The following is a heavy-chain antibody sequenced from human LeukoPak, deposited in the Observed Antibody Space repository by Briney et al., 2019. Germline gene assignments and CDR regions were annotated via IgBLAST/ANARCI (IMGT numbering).Heavy chain of an antibody. CDR1: GGTFSSYA. Sequence: ASVKVSCKASGGTFSSYAISWVRQAPGQGLEWMGGIIPIFGTANYAQKFQGRVTITTDESTSTAYMELSRLRSDDTAVYYCARTQTPSKYSSSSFWGQGTLVTVSS. CDR3: ARTQTPSKYSSSSF. CDR2: IIPIFGTA. J-gene: IGHJ4*02. V-gene: IGHV1-69*05. D-gene: IGHD6-6*01.